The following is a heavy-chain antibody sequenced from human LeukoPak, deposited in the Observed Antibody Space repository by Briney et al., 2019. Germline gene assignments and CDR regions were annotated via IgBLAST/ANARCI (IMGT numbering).Heavy chain of an antibody. CDR3: ARESAVRGVNWFDP. CDR2: IYYSGST. D-gene: IGHD3-10*01. V-gene: IGHV4-31*03. Sequence: SQTLSLTCTVSGGSISSGGHYWSWIRQHPGKGLEWIGYIYYSGSTYYNPSLKSRVTISVDTSKNQFSLKLSSVTAADTAVYYCARESAVRGVNWFDPWGQGTLATVSS. J-gene: IGHJ5*02. CDR1: GGSISSGGHY.